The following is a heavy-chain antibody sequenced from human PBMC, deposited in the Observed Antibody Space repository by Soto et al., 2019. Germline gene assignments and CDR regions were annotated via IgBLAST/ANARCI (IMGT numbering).Heavy chain of an antibody. CDR3: AKDRNGYCSTTRCSWAVDY. CDR2: ISFNESSK. CDR1: GFTFRNYG. V-gene: IGHV3-30*18. J-gene: IGHJ4*02. Sequence: QVQLVESGGGVVQPGRSLRLSCAASGFTFRNYGMHWVRRAPGKGLEWVALISFNESSKYYADAVKGRFIISRDNSKHSLYLQMNSLRAGDTAVYYCAKDRNGYCSTTRCSWAVDYWGQGTLVTVSS. D-gene: IGHD2-2*01.